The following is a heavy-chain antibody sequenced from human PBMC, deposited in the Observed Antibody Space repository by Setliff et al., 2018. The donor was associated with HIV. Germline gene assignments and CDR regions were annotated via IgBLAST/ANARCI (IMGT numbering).Heavy chain of an antibody. V-gene: IGHV4-39*02. Sequence: SETLSLTCTVSGGSISSSSYYWGWIRQPPGKGLEWIGSIYYSGSTYCNPSLKSRVIISIDMSKNQFSLKLSSVTAADTAVYYCAREQQLALDYWGQGTLVTVSS. D-gene: IGHD6-13*01. J-gene: IGHJ4*02. CDR1: GGSISSSSYY. CDR3: AREQQLALDY. CDR2: IYYSGST.